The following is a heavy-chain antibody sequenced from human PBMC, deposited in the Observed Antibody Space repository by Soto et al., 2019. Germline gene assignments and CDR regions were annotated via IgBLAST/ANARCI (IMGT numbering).Heavy chain of an antibody. V-gene: IGHV4-59*01. D-gene: IGHD5-12*01. J-gene: IGHJ4*02. CDR1: GGSISSYY. CDR3: ARDGYSGYDREGFFDY. Sequence: SETLSLTCTVSGGSISSYYWSWIRQPPGKGLEWIGYIYYSGSTNYNPSLKSRVTISVDTSKNQFSLKLSSVTAADTAVYYCARDGYSGYDREGFFDYWGQGTLVTVSS. CDR2: IYYSGST.